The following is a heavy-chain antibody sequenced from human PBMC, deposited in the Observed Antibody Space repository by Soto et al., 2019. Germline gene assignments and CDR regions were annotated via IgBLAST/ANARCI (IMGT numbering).Heavy chain of an antibody. CDR1: GFTFSSYA. CDR2: ISGSGGDT. V-gene: IGHV3-23*01. Sequence: HPGGSLRLSCAASGFTFSSYAMSWVRQAPGKGLEWVSAISGSGGDTYYADSVKGRFTMSRDNSKNRLYLQMTSLTAEDTAVYYCAKDPGYSRSWSYFDYWGQGTLVTVSS. CDR3: AKDPGYSRSWSYFDY. J-gene: IGHJ4*02. D-gene: IGHD6-13*01.